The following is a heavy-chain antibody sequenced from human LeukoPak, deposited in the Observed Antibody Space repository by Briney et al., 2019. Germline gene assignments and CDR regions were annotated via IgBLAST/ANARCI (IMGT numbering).Heavy chain of an antibody. J-gene: IGHJ5*02. V-gene: IGHV4-31*03. Sequence: PSETLSLTCTVSGGSISSGGYYWSWIRQHPGKGLEWIGYISYSGSTYYNPSLKSRVTISVDTSKNQVSLKLSSVTAADTAVYFCARDRGDCSGGICYSGFYYFDPWGQGILVTVSS. CDR2: ISYSGST. CDR1: GGSISSGGYY. CDR3: ARDRGDCSGGICYSGFYYFDP. D-gene: IGHD2-15*01.